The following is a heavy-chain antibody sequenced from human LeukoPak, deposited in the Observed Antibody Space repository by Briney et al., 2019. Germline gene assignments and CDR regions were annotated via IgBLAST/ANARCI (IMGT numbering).Heavy chain of an antibody. CDR3: ATTDDGGGYQWGDFFDY. CDR2: IISNLGTT. CDR1: GGTSNSHA. V-gene: IGHV1-69*11. D-gene: IGHD3-22*01. J-gene: IGHJ4*02. Sequence: SVKVSCKASGGTSNSHAISWVRQAPGQGLEWMGRIISNLGTTNRAQKFQDRVTLTADQSTNTAYMELTSLTSDDTAIYYCATTDDGGGYQWGDFFDYWGQGTLVTVSS.